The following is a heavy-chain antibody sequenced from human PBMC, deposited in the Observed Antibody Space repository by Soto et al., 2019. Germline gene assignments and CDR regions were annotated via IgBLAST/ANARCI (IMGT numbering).Heavy chain of an antibody. CDR3: ATGGSGYFTY. Sequence: EVQLVESGGGLVQPGGSLRLSCAASGFTFNTYWMQWVRQAPGKGLVWVSRIKSDGSYTNYADSVKGRFTISSDNANNTLFLQMNSLGAEDTAVYYCATGGSGYFTYWGQGTLVTVSS. V-gene: IGHV3-74*01. CDR1: GFTFNTYW. J-gene: IGHJ4*02. D-gene: IGHD3-22*01. CDR2: IKSDGSYT.